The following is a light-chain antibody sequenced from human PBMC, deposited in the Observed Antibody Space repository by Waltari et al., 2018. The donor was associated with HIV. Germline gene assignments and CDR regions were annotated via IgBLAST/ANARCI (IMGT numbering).Light chain of an antibody. J-gene: IGKJ4*01. CDR2: GAS. V-gene: IGKV3-20*01. CDR3: QQYGISPLT. Sequence: EIVLTQSPGTLSLSPGERATLSCRASQSVSSGYLAWYQQKPGQAPRLLIYGASSRATGIPDRFSCSGSGTDFTLTISRLEPEDFAVYYCQQYGISPLTFGGGTKVEIK. CDR1: QSVSSGY.